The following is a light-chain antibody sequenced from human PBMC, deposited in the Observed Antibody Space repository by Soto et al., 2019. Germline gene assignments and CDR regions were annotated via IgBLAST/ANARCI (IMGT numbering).Light chain of an antibody. CDR3: HQSYSSPVT. CDR2: AAF. V-gene: IGKV1-39*01. CDR1: QNMGTY. J-gene: IGKJ5*01. Sequence: DIQLTQSPSSLSASVGDRVTITCRASQNMGTYLNWYQQKPERAPKILIYAAFSLQNGVPSRFIGSGSGTGFTLSISGLQPKDFATYYCHQSYSSPVTFGQGTRLEIK.